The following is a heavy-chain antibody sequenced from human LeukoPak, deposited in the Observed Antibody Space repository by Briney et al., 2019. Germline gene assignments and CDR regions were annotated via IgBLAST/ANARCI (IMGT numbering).Heavy chain of an antibody. CDR1: GGSISSGGYY. D-gene: IGHD3-10*01. J-gene: IGHJ5*02. Sequence: SETLSLTCTVSGGSISSGGYYWSWIRQHPGKGLEWIGYIYYSGSTYYNPSLKSRVTISVDTSKNQFSLKLSSVTAAHTAVYYCARRGFGDWFDPWGQGTLVTVSS. CDR2: IYYSGST. V-gene: IGHV4-31*03. CDR3: ARRGFGDWFDP.